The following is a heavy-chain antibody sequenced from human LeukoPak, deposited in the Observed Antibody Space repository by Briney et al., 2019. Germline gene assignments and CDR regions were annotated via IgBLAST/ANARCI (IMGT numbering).Heavy chain of an antibody. CDR1: GYTFTSYA. D-gene: IGHD5-18*01. CDR2: ISPYSGPT. CDR3: ARLDSYGSSQADY. Sequence: ASVKASCKTSGYTFTSYAITWVRQAPGQGLEWMGWISPYSGPTDYAQMLQGRVTMTTDTSTSTAYMELTSLRSDDTAMYYCARLDSYGSSQADYWGQGALVTVSS. V-gene: IGHV1-18*01. J-gene: IGHJ4*02.